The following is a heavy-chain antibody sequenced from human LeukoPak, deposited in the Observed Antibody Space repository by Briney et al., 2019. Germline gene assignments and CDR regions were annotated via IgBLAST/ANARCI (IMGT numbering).Heavy chain of an antibody. CDR2: ISGSGGST. CDR1: GFTFSSYA. CDR3: ARGWIQLWLRGDYFDY. V-gene: IGHV3-23*01. Sequence: PGGSLRLSCAASGFTFSSYAMSWVRQAPGKGLEWVSAISGSGGSTYYADSVKGRFTISRDNSKNTLYLQTNSLRAEDTAVYYCARGWIQLWLRGDYFDYWGQGTLVTVSS. D-gene: IGHD5-18*01. J-gene: IGHJ4*02.